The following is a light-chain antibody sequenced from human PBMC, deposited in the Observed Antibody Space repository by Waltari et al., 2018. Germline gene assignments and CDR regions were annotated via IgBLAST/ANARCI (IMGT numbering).Light chain of an antibody. CDR3: CSYAGRSTWV. Sequence: QSALTQPASVSGSPGQSITISCTGTSSDVENYHLVSWDQQHPDKAPKLMIFEVSQRPSGVSDRFSGSKSGNSASLTISGLQADDEADYYCCSYAGRSTWVFGGGTKLTVL. V-gene: IGLV2-23*02. CDR1: SSDVENYHL. CDR2: EVS. J-gene: IGLJ3*02.